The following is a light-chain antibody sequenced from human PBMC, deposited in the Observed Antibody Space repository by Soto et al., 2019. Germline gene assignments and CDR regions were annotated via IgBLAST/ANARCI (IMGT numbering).Light chain of an antibody. Sequence: QSVLTQPPSASGTPGQRVTISCSGSSSNIGSNYVYWYQQLPGTAPKLLIYRNNQRPSGVPDRFSGSKSGTSASLAISGLRSEDEADYYCAAWDDSLSGSYFFGTGTKLTVL. V-gene: IGLV1-47*01. CDR3: AAWDDSLSGSYF. CDR1: SSNIGSNY. J-gene: IGLJ1*01. CDR2: RNN.